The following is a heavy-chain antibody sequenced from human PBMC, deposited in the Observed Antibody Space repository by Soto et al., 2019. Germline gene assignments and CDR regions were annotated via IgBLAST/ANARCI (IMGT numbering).Heavy chain of an antibody. CDR1: GGTFSNYA. D-gene: IGHD3-22*01. CDR2: IIPLFGTT. Sequence: QVQLVQSGAEVKKHGSSMTVSCRASGGTFSNYAINCVRQAPGQGLEWMAGIIPLFGTTNYAQKFQGRVTITADESTSTAYMELTSLRSEDTAVFYCATSPYSYDTSGYLDYWGQGTLVTVSS. CDR3: ATSPYSYDTSGYLDY. J-gene: IGHJ4*02. V-gene: IGHV1-69*12.